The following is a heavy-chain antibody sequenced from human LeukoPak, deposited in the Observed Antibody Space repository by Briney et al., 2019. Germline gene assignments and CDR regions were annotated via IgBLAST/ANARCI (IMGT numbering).Heavy chain of an antibody. Sequence: GGSLRLSCAASGLTFSPYTMHWVRQAPGKGLEWVAFIFSDGSRKYYADSVKGRFTISRDNSKNTLYLQMNSLRVEDTAVYYCARGYGSESYCLDYWGQGTLVTVSS. J-gene: IGHJ4*02. CDR3: ARGYGSESYCLDY. D-gene: IGHD3-10*01. CDR1: GLTFSPYT. V-gene: IGHV3-30-3*01. CDR2: IFSDGSRK.